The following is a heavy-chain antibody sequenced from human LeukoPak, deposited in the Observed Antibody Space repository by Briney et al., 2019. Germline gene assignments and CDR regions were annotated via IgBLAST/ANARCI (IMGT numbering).Heavy chain of an antibody. CDR3: ARDSSGSGSSYIFDY. V-gene: IGHV3-30*01. J-gene: IGHJ4*02. CDR2: ISYAGSNK. D-gene: IGHD3-10*01. Sequence: PGRSLRLSCAASGFTFSSYAMHWVRQAPGKGLEWVAVISYAGSNKYYADSVKGRFTISRDNSKNTLYLQMNSLRAEDTAVYYCARDSSGSGSSYIFDYWGQGTLVTVSS. CDR1: GFTFSSYA.